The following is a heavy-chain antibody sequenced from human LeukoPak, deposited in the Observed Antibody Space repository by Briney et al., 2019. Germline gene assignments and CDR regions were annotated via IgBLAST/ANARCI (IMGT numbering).Heavy chain of an antibody. V-gene: IGHV3-33*01. CDR3: ARERRSYSGYDIDY. CDR1: GFTFSSYG. D-gene: IGHD5-12*01. CDR2: IWYDGSNK. Sequence: GGSLRLSCAASGFTFSSYGMHWVRQAPGKGLEWVAVIWYDGSNKYYVDSVKGRFTISRDNSKNTLYLQMNSLRAEDTAVYYCARERRSYSGYDIDYWGQGTLVTVSS. J-gene: IGHJ4*02.